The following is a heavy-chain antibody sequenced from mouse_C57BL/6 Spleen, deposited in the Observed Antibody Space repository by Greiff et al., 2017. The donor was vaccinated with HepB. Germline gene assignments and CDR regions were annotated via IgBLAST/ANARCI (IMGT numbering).Heavy chain of an antibody. CDR2: INPNNGGT. D-gene: IGHD2-5*01. CDR1: GYTFTDYY. Sequence: EVQLQQSGPELVKPGASVKISCKASGYTFTDYYMNWVKQSHGKSLEWIGDINPNNGGTSYNQKFKGKATLTVDKSSSTAYMELRSLTSEDSAVYYCARPYYSNYNWYFDVWGTGTTVTVSS. V-gene: IGHV1-26*01. CDR3: ARPYYSNYNWYFDV. J-gene: IGHJ1*03.